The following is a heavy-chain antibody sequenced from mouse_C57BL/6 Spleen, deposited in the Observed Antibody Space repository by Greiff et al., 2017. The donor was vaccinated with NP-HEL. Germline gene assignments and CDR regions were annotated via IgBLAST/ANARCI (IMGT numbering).Heavy chain of an antibody. CDR2: IYPGDGDT. CDR3: ARSLPIYPMDY. Sequence: VQLQQSGPELVKPGASVKISCKASGYAFSSSWMNWVKQRPGKGLEWIGRIYPGDGDTNYNGKFKGKATLTADKSSSTAYRQLSSLTSEDSAVYFCARSLPIYPMDYWGQGTSVTVSS. J-gene: IGHJ4*01. D-gene: IGHD5-5*01. CDR1: GYAFSSSW. V-gene: IGHV1-82*01.